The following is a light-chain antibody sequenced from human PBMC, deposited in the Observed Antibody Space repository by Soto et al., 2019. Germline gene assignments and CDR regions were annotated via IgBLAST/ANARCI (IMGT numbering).Light chain of an antibody. V-gene: IGKV1-39*01. J-gene: IGKJ1*01. CDR1: QRLSTY. CDR2: TAS. Sequence: DIQLTQAPSSLSASVGDRITITCRASQRLSTYLNWYQQKSGKATELVIYTASSLESGGPSRFSGSRSGKHYTLAISSIQPEDLATYYCEQHYNTPWTFGQGTKVEIK. CDR3: EQHYNTPWT.